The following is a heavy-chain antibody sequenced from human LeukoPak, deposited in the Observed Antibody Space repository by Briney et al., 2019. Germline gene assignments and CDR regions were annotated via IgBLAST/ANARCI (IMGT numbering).Heavy chain of an antibody. CDR2: IWYDGSNK. J-gene: IGHJ4*02. V-gene: IGHV3-33*01. CDR1: GFTFSSYG. Sequence: GRSLRLSCAAYGFTFSSYGMHWVRQAPGKGLEWVAVIWYDGSNKYYADSVKGRFTISRDNSKNTLYLQMNSLRAEDTAVYYCARDPAAGYSSYYFDYWGQGTLVTVSS. D-gene: IGHD6-13*01. CDR3: ARDPAAGYSSYYFDY.